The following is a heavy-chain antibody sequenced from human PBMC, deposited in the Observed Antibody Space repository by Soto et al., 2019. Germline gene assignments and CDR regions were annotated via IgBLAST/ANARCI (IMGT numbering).Heavy chain of an antibody. CDR3: VSGGYMNACDI. J-gene: IGHJ3*02. CDR1: GFTFSSYW. Sequence: EVQLVESGGGLVQPGGSLRLSCAASGFTFSSYWMYWVRQAPGKGLEWVSHMNNDARYTIYAESVKGRFTFSRDNSKNMEYLKMKSLGADETDLSYCVSGGYMNACDIWGQGTMVTVSS. CDR2: MNNDARYT. D-gene: IGHD6-13*01. V-gene: IGHV3-74*01.